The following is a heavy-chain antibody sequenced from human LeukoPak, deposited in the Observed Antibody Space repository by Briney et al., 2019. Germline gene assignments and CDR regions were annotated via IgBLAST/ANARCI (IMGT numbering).Heavy chain of an antibody. V-gene: IGHV4-39*07. CDR2: GDYSGGT. Sequence: LETLSLTCTVSGGSISSVKDYWAWIRQPPGKGLEWIASGDYSGGTYYNPSLESRVTISADMSKNQISLKLSFVTAADTAVYYCAREDGEEYSSGWYKRNYFDNWGQGTRVTVSS. J-gene: IGHJ4*02. CDR3: AREDGEEYSSGWYKRNYFDN. CDR1: GGSISSVKDY. D-gene: IGHD6-19*01.